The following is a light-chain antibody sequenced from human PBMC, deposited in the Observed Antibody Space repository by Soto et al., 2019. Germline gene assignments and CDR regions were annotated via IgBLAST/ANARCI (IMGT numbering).Light chain of an antibody. CDR1: QSVSSY. Sequence: EIVLTQSPATLSLSPGERATLSCRASQSVSSYLAWYQQKPGQAPRLLIYGASSRATGIPVRFSGSGSGTEFTPTIRSLQSEDFAVYYCQQYNNWPFITFGQGTRLEIK. V-gene: IGKV3-15*01. CDR3: QQYNNWPFIT. CDR2: GAS. J-gene: IGKJ5*01.